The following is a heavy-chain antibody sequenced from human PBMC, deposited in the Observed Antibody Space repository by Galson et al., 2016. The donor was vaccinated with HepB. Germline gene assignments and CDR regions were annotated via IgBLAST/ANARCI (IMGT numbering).Heavy chain of an antibody. J-gene: IGHJ6*02. CDR3: ARSGANSVYGGRVIEYYYYYGMDV. CDR1: GFTFSDYY. CDR2: ITSSSGYI. V-gene: IGHV3-11*06. Sequence: SLRLSCAASGFTFSDYYMTWIRQAPGKGLEWVSSITSSSGYIYYADSLKGRFTISRDNAKNSLYLQMNSLRAEDTAVYYCARSGANSVYGGRVIEYYYYYGMDVWGQGTTVTVSS. D-gene: IGHD2-8*01.